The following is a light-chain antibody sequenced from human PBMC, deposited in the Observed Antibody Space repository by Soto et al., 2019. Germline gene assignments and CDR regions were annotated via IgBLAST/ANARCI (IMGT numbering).Light chain of an antibody. Sequence: QSVLTQPPSASGTPGQRVTISCSGSRSNSGSNTVNWNQQLPGTAPKHLIYSNNQRPSGVPDRLSGSKSGTSASLAVSGLQSEDEDDYYCAAWDDSLNGPLFGGGTQLT. CDR2: SNN. CDR1: RSNSGSNT. V-gene: IGLV1-44*01. CDR3: AAWDDSLNGPL. J-gene: IGLJ3*02.